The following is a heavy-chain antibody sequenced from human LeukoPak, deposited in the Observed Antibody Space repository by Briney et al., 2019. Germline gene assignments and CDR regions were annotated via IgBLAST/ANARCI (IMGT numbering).Heavy chain of an antibody. D-gene: IGHD3-22*01. Sequence: ASVKVSCKASGYTFTNYYMHWVRQAPGQGLEWMGIINPSGGSTSYAQKFQGRVTMTRDTSTSTVYMELSSLRSEDTAVYYCARDLTYYDSSGTGFYFDYWGQGTLVTVSS. CDR1: GYTFTNYY. CDR3: ARDLTYYDSSGTGFYFDY. CDR2: INPSGGST. V-gene: IGHV1-46*01. J-gene: IGHJ4*02.